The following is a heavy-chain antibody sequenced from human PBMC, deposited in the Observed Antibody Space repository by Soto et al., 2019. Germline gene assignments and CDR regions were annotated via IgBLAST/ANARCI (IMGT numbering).Heavy chain of an antibody. V-gene: IGHV3-30*03. D-gene: IGHD2-2*01. CDR2: ISYDGSNK. CDR3: AIDIVVVPAAMGGYYYYGMDV. CDR1: GFTFSSYG. Sequence: PGGSLRLSCAASGFTFSSYGMHWVRQAPGKGLEWVAVISYDGSNKYYADSVKGRFTISRDNSKNTLYLQMNSLRAEDTAVYYCAIDIVVVPAAMGGYYYYGMDVWGQGTTVTVSS. J-gene: IGHJ6*02.